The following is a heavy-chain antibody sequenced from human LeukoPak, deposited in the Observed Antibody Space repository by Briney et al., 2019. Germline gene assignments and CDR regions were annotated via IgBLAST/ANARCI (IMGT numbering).Heavy chain of an antibody. J-gene: IGHJ6*02. CDR2: IIPIFGTA. V-gene: IGHV1-69*13. Sequence: SVKVSCKASGGAFSSYAISWVRQAPGQGLEWMGGIIPIFGTANYAQKFQGRVTITADESTSTAYMELSSLRPEDTAVYYCAGEGPENDAYCGGDCYSSLRYYYGMDVWGQGTTVTVSS. CDR1: GGAFSSYA. CDR3: AGEGPENDAYCGGDCYSSLRYYYGMDV. D-gene: IGHD2-21*02.